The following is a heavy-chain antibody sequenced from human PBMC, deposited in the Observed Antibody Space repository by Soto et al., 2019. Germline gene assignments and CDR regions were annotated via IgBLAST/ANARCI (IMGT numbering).Heavy chain of an antibody. D-gene: IGHD3-10*01. CDR1: GGSFSGYY. Sequence: SETLSLTCAVYGGSFSGYYWSWIRQPPGKGLEWIGEINHSGSTNYNPSLKSRVTISVDTSKNQFSLKLSSVTAADTAVYYCARGFHYYGSGSYYQLRTFDYWGQGTLVTVSS. J-gene: IGHJ4*02. CDR2: INHSGST. CDR3: ARGFHYYGSGSYYQLRTFDY. V-gene: IGHV4-34*01.